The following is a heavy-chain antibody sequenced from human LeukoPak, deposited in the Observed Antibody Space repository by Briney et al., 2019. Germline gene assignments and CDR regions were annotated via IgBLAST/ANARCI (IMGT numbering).Heavy chain of an antibody. CDR3: ARRTRYYLQRRFDP. J-gene: IGHJ5*02. D-gene: IGHD3-10*01. CDR1: GGSISSYY. V-gene: IGHV4-59*12. Sequence: SETLSLTCTVSGGSISSYYWSWIRQPPGEGLEWIGYIYYSGSTNYNPSLKSRVTISVDTSRNQFSLKLSSVTAADTAVYYCARRTRYYLQRRFDPWGQGTLVTVSS. CDR2: IYYSGST.